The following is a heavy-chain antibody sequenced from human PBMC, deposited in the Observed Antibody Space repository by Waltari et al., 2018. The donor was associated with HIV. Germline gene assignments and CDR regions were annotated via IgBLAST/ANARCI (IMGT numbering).Heavy chain of an antibody. J-gene: IGHJ4*02. CDR2: IYYSGST. CDR1: GGSISSSSYY. CDR3: ALIAVAGGGDFDY. D-gene: IGHD6-19*01. Sequence: QLQLQESGPGLVKPSETLSLTCTVSGGSISSSSYYWGWIRQPPGKGLEWIGSIYYSGSTYYNPSLKSRVTISVDTSKNQFSLKLSSVTAADTAVYYCALIAVAGGGDFDYWGQGTLVTVSS. V-gene: IGHV4-39*01.